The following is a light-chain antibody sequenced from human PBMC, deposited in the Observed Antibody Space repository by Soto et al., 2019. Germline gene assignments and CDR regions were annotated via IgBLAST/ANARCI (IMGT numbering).Light chain of an antibody. Sequence: DIPMTQSPSTLSASVGDRVTITCRASQSISSWLAWYQQKPGKAPNLLIYDASTLDSGVPSRFSGSGSGTEFTLTISSLQPVDFATYYCQQYSSYSEYTFGQGTRLEI. CDR3: QQYSSYSEYT. CDR1: QSISSW. CDR2: DAS. J-gene: IGKJ2*01. V-gene: IGKV1-5*01.